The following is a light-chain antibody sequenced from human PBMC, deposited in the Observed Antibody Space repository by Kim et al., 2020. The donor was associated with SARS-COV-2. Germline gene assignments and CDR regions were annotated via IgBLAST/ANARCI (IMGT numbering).Light chain of an antibody. Sequence: GQSMTISCTGTGSDVGRYKYVSWYQQHPGKAPKLMIYNVSERPSGVSNRFSGSESGNTASLTISGLQAEDKANYYSSSYASSRSYVFGTGTKVTVL. V-gene: IGLV2-14*04. CDR1: GSDVGRYKY. J-gene: IGLJ1*01. CDR2: NVS. CDR3: SSYASSRSYV.